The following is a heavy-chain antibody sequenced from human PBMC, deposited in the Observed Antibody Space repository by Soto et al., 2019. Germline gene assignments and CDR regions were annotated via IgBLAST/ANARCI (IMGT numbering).Heavy chain of an antibody. CDR2: INSDGSST. CDR1: GFTFSSYW. D-gene: IGHD6-19*01. CDR3: AKFAAGTSVWYYYYGMDV. J-gene: IGHJ6*02. Sequence: GGSLRLSCAASGFTFSSYWMHWVRQAPGKGLVWVSRINSDGSSTSYADSVKGRFTISRDNAKNTLYLQMNSLRAEDTAVYYCAKFAAGTSVWYYYYGMDVWGQGTTVTVS. V-gene: IGHV3-74*01.